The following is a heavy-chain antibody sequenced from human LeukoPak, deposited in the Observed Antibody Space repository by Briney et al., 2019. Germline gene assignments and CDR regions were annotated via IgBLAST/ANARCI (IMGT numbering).Heavy chain of an antibody. D-gene: IGHD6-19*01. Sequence: NPSQTLSLTCTVSGGSTSGYYGSWIRQPPGKGLEWIGDIYYSGSTNYNPSLTSRVTISVDTSKNQFSLKLNSVTAADTAVYYCARGWDGIAVAGSFDYWGQGTLVTVSS. CDR2: IYYSGST. V-gene: IGHV4-59*01. CDR3: ARGWDGIAVAGSFDY. CDR1: GGSTSGYY. J-gene: IGHJ4*02.